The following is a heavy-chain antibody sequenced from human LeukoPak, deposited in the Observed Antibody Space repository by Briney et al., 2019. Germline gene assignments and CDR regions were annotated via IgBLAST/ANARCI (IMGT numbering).Heavy chain of an antibody. CDR3: ARRSFSSWSLDY. CDR1: GGSISSYY. D-gene: IGHD6-13*01. CDR2: IYYSGTI. V-gene: IGHV4-59*08. Sequence: PSETLSLTCTVSGGSISSYYWSWIRQPPGKGLEWIGYIYYSGTINYSPSLKSRVTISVDTSKNQFSLKLSSVTAADTAVYYCARRSFSSWSLDYWGQGTLVTVSS. J-gene: IGHJ4*02.